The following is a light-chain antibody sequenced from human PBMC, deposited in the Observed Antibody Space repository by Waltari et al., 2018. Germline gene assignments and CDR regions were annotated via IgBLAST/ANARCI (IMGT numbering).Light chain of an antibody. Sequence: QLVLTQSPSASASLGASVRLTCTLSSGHSSNIIAWHQQQPEKGPRYVMKVNSDGSHSKGDGIPDRFAGSGSGAERYLTISSVQSEDEADYYCQTGGHGTWVFGGGTKLTVL. CDR2: VNSDGSH. CDR1: SGHSSNI. J-gene: IGLJ3*02. CDR3: QTGGHGTWV. V-gene: IGLV4-69*01.